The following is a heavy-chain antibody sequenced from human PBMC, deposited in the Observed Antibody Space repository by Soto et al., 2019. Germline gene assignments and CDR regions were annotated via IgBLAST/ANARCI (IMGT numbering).Heavy chain of an antibody. J-gene: IGHJ4*02. Sequence: GGSLRLSFAASGFTFSSYAMHWVRQAPGKGLEWVAVISYDGSNKYYADSVKGRFTISRDNSKNTLCLQMNSLRAEDTAVYYCARDNLLSIAAAAFDYWGQGTLVTVSS. D-gene: IGHD6-13*01. CDR3: ARDNLLSIAAAAFDY. V-gene: IGHV3-30-3*01. CDR2: ISYDGSNK. CDR1: GFTFSSYA.